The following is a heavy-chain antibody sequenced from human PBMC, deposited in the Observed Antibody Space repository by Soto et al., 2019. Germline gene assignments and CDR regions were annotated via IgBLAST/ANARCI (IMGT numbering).Heavy chain of an antibody. D-gene: IGHD1-20*01. J-gene: IGHJ6*02. CDR1: GYSFTSYW. CDR2: IDPSDSYT. CDR3: ASPLGINGTRLAYGMDV. Sequence: LGESLKISCKGSGYSFTSYWISWVRQMPGKGLEWMGRIDPSDSYTNYSPSFQGHVTISADKSISTAYLQWSSLKASDTAMYYCASPLGINGTRLAYGMDVWGQGTTVTVYS. V-gene: IGHV5-10-1*01.